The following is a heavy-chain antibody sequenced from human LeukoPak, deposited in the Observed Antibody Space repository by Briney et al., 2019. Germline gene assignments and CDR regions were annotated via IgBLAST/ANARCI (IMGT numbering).Heavy chain of an antibody. Sequence: SETLSLTCTVSGGSISSYYWSWIRQPAGKGLEWIGRIYTSGSTNYNPSLKSRVTMSVDTSKNQFSLKLSSVTAADTAVYYCARDPPYGSGSYISDYWGQGTLVTVSS. D-gene: IGHD3-10*01. CDR3: ARDPPYGSGSYISDY. J-gene: IGHJ4*02. CDR2: IYTSGST. CDR1: GGSISSYY. V-gene: IGHV4-4*07.